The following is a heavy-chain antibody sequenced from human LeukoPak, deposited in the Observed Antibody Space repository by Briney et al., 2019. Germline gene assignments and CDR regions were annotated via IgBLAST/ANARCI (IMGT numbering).Heavy chain of an antibody. CDR3: ARGGILYGMDV. J-gene: IGHJ6*02. D-gene: IGHD6-13*01. CDR2: ISGSGGNT. Sequence: GGSLRLSCAASRFTFSAYSMSWVRPAPGKGLEWVSAISGSGGNTYYAESVKGRFTISRDNSKNTLYLQMKSLRAEDTAAYYCARGGILYGMDVWGQGTTVTVSS. V-gene: IGHV3-23*01. CDR1: RFTFSAYS.